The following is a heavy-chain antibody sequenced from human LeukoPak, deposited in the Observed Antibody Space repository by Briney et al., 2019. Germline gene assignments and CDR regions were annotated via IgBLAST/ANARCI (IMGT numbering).Heavy chain of an antibody. J-gene: IGHJ4*02. CDR2: IRYDGSNK. D-gene: IGHD1-26*01. V-gene: IGHV3-30*02. CDR1: GFTFSSYG. CDR3: AKDLRGSYYRAGFDY. Sequence: GGSLRLSCAASGFTFSSYGMHWLRQAPGKGLKGVAFIRYDGSNKYYADSVKGRFTISRDNSKNTLYLQMNSLRAEDTAVYYCAKDLRGSYYRAGFDYWGQGTLVTVSS.